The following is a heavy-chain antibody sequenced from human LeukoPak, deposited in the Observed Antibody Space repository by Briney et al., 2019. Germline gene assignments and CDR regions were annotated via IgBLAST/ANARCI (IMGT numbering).Heavy chain of an antibody. CDR3: ARDQELLWFGELLSDNWFDP. J-gene: IGHJ5*02. Sequence: PSQTLSLTCTVSGGSISSGSYYWSWIRQPAGKGLEWIGRIYTSGSTNYNPSLKSRVTISVDTSKNQFSLKLSSVTVADTAVYYCARDQELLWFGELLSDNWFDPWGQGTLVTVSS. CDR2: IYTSGST. V-gene: IGHV4-61*02. D-gene: IGHD3-10*01. CDR1: GGSISSGSYY.